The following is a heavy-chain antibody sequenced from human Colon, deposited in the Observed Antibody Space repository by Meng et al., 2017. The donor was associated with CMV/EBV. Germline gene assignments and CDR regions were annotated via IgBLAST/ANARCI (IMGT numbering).Heavy chain of an antibody. V-gene: IGHV3-21*01. CDR3: ATKYCSSTSCSTYFEH. Sequence: SGATFSSYGRNWARQAPGRVLEIGSTISSSSSDKYYAGSVKGRFTISRDNAKNSLYLQRNSLRAEDTAVYYCATKYCSSTSCSTYFEHWGQGTLVTVSS. J-gene: IGHJ1*01. CDR1: GATFSSYG. CDR2: ISSSSSDK. D-gene: IGHD2-2*01.